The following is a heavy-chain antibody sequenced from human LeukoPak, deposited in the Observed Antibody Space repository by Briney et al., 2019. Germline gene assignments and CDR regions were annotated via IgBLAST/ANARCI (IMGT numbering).Heavy chain of an antibody. CDR1: GYTSTNND. CDR2: MRPSSGNT. J-gene: IGHJ4*02. V-gene: IGHV1-8*01. D-gene: IGHD1-26*01. Sequence: ASVKVSCKASGYTSTNNDINWVRQATGQGLEWMGWMRPSSGNTEFAQKFQGRVTMTRDTSISTAYMELTSLTSDDTALYYCARGRVGFDYWGQGTLVTVSS. CDR3: ARGRVGFDY.